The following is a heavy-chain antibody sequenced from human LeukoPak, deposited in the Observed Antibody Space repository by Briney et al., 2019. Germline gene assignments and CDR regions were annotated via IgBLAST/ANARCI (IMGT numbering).Heavy chain of an antibody. Sequence: PGGSLRLSCAASGFTFSSYSMNWVRQAPGKGLEWVSSISSSSSYIYYADSVKGRFTISRDNAKNSLYLQMNSLRAEDTAVHYCARDRGSGSYHDYWGQGTLVTVSS. CDR2: ISSSSSYI. J-gene: IGHJ4*02. CDR1: GFTFSSYS. CDR3: ARDRGSGSYHDY. V-gene: IGHV3-21*01. D-gene: IGHD3-10*01.